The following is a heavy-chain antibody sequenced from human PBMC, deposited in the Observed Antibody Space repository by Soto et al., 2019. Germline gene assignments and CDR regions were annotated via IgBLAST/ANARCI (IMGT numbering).Heavy chain of an antibody. CDR3: ARDFSHCSGGSCSSVFDY. Sequence: ASVKVSCKASGYTFTSYGISWVRQAPGQGLEWMGWISAYNGNTNYAQKLQGRVTMTTNTSTSTAYMELRSLRSDDTAVYYCARDFSHCSGGSCSSVFDYWCQGTRVTVSS. D-gene: IGHD2-15*01. CDR2: ISAYNGNT. V-gene: IGHV1-18*01. J-gene: IGHJ4*02. CDR1: GYTFTSYG.